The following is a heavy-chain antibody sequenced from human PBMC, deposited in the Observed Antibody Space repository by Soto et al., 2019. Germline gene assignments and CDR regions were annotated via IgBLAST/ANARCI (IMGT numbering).Heavy chain of an antibody. CDR1: GFAFSSYA. CDR3: AKPPESSSTFYYYGLEV. V-gene: IGHV3-23*01. Sequence: VQLLESGGGLVQPGGSLRLSCAASGFAFSSYAMTWVRQAPGKGLEWVSALSGSGATTYYADSVKGRFTISRDNSKNTLSLEMNSLRAEDTAVYYCAKPPESSSTFYYYGLEVWGQGTTVTVSS. CDR2: LSGSGATT. D-gene: IGHD2-2*01. J-gene: IGHJ6*02.